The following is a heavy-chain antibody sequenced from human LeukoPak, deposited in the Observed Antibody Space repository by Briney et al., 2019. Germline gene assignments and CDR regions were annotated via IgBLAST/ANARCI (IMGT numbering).Heavy chain of an antibody. J-gene: IGHJ3*02. CDR1: GGAISSYY. V-gene: IGHV4-59*01. CDR3: ARESPYDFWSGYYETDAFDI. CDR2: IYYSGST. D-gene: IGHD3-3*01. Sequence: SETLSLTCTVSGGAISSYYWSWIRQPPGKGLEWIGYIYYSGSTNYNPSLKSRVTISVDTSKNQFSLKLSSVTAADTAVYYCARESPYDFWSGYYETDAFDIWGQGTMVTVSS.